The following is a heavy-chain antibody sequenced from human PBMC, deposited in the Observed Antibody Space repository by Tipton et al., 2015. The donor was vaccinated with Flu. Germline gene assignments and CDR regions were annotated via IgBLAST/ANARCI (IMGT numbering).Heavy chain of an antibody. J-gene: IGHJ6*02. CDR2: IDHTETA. CDR3: ARSFRVAVIGGLDV. V-gene: IGHV4-34*01. D-gene: IGHD2-21*01. CDR1: GGSFSGYN. Sequence: GLVKPSETLSLTCVVSGGSFSGYNGMWIRQRPGKGLEWIGEIDHTETATYTPSLRGRVTMSLDRSKNQLSLKGRSVTAADTAVYYCARSFRVAVIGGLDVWGQGATVTVSS.